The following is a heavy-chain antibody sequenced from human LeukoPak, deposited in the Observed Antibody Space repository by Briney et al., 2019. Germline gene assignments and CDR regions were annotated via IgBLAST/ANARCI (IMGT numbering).Heavy chain of an antibody. CDR1: GFTFDDYA. CDR2: ISWNSGSI. J-gene: IGHJ3*02. CDR3: VKDLGYCSGGSCFDDAFDI. V-gene: IGHV3-9*01. Sequence: GGSLRLSCAASGFTFDDYAMHWVRQAPGKGLEWVSGISWNSGSIGYADCVKGRFTISRDNAKNSLYLQMNSLRAEDTALYYCVKDLGYCSGGSCFDDAFDIWGQGTMVTVSS. D-gene: IGHD2-15*01.